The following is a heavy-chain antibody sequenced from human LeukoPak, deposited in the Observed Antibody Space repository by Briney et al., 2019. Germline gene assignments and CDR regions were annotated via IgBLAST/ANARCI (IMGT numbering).Heavy chain of an antibody. D-gene: IGHD3-3*01. V-gene: IGHV1-8*01. CDR1: GYTFTSYD. CDR2: MNPNSGNT. CDR3: AREEYDFWSGYYTGRAIDY. Sequence: ASVKVSCKASGYTFTSYDINWVRQATGQGLEWMGWMNPNSGNTGYAQKFQGRVTMTRNTSISTAYMELRSLRSDDTAVYYCAREEYDFWSGYYTGRAIDYWGQGTLVTVSS. J-gene: IGHJ4*02.